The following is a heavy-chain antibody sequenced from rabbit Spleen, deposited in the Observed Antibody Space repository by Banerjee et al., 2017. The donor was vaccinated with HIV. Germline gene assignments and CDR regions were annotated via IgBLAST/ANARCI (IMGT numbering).Heavy chain of an antibody. CDR2: IYAAKGST. CDR1: GFSLTSSDS. J-gene: IGHJ4*01. V-gene: IGHV1S40*01. D-gene: IGHD4-2*01. Sequence: QSLEESGGDLVKPGASLTLTCTASGFSLTSSDSMCWVRQAPGKGLEWIGIIYAAKGSTDYASWVNGRFTISSDNAQSTVDLKMTSLTAADTATYFCARDAAGREDFNLWGPGTLVTVS. CDR3: ARDAAGREDFNL.